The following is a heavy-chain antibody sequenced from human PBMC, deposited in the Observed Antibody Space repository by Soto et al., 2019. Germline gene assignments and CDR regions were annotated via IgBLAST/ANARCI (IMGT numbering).Heavy chain of an antibody. J-gene: IGHJ4*02. CDR3: ASNDYGDYVYPDY. D-gene: IGHD4-17*01. V-gene: IGHV4-34*01. Sequence: KTSETLSLTCAVYGGSFSGYYWSWIRQPPGKGLEWIGEINHSGSTNYNPSLKSRVTISVDTSKNQFSLKLSSVTAADTAVYYCASNDYGDYVYPDYWGQGTLVTVSS. CDR2: INHSGST. CDR1: GGSFSGYY.